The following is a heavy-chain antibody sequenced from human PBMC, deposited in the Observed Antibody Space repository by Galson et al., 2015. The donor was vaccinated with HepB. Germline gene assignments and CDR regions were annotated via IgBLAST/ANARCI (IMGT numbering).Heavy chain of an antibody. J-gene: IGHJ6*02. CDR3: ARGLGVRGVNYYYYGMDV. CDR1: GFTVSSNY. CDR2: IYSGGST. D-gene: IGHD3-10*01. Sequence: SLRLSCAASGFTVSSNYMSWVRQAPGKGLEWVSVIYSGGSTYYADSVKGRFTISRDNSKNTLYLQMNSLRAEDTAVYYCARGLGVRGVNYYYYGMDVWGQGTTVTVSS. V-gene: IGHV3-53*01.